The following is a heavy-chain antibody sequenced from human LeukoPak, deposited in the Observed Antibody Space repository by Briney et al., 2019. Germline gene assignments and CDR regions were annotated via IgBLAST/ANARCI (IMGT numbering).Heavy chain of an antibody. D-gene: IGHD3-9*01. CDR1: GFTFSSYA. CDR2: ISYDGSNK. CDR3: ARLQLRYFEYYGMDV. Sequence: GGSLRLSCAASGFTFSSYAMHWVRQAPGKGLEWVAVISYDGSNKYYADSVKGRFTISRDNSKNTLYLQMNSLRAEDTAVYYCARLQLRYFEYYGMDVWGQGTTVTVSS. V-gene: IGHV3-30*04. J-gene: IGHJ6*02.